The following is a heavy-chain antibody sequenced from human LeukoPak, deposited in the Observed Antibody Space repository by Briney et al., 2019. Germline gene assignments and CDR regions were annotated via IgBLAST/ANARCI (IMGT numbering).Heavy chain of an antibody. CDR2: IYHSGST. J-gene: IGHJ4*02. V-gene: IGHV4-59*08. CDR3: ARGRDGYNS. D-gene: IGHD5-24*01. CDR1: GGSISSYY. Sequence: PSETLSLTCTVSGGSISSYYWSWIRQPPGKGLEWIGYIYHSGSTNYNPSLKSRVTTSVDTSKNQFSLKLSSVTATDTAVYYCARGRDGYNSWGQGTLVTVSS.